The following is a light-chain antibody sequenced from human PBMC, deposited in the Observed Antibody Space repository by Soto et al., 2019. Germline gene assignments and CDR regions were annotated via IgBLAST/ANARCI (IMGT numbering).Light chain of an antibody. J-gene: IGLJ3*02. CDR2: DVS. CDR3: SSYTSSSGV. CDR1: SSDVGGYNY. Sequence: QSVLTQPASVSGSPGQSITISCTGTSSDVGGYNYVSWYQQHPGKAPKLMIYDVSNRPSGVSNRFSGSKSGNTASLTISGLQAEDEADYYCSSYTSSSGVFGGGTQLTGL. V-gene: IGLV2-14*01.